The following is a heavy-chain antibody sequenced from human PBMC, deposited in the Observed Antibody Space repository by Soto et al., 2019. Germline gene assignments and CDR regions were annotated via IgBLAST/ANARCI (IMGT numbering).Heavy chain of an antibody. Sequence: QVQLVESGGGVVQPGRSLRLSCAASGFTFSSYGMHWVRQAPGKGLEWVAVISYDGSNKYYADSVKGRFTISRDNSKNTLYLQMNSLTAEDTAVHYCAKDGNGYWYFDLWGRGTLATVS. D-gene: IGHD1-1*01. V-gene: IGHV3-30*18. CDR2: ISYDGSNK. CDR1: GFTFSSYG. CDR3: AKDGNGYWYFDL. J-gene: IGHJ2*01.